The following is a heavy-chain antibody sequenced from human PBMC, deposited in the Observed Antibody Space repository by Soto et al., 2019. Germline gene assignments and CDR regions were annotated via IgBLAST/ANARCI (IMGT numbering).Heavy chain of an antibody. J-gene: IGHJ4*02. CDR2: IIPMFDTP. Sequence: QVQLVQSGAEVKKPGSSVKVSCKASGGTFSSDSFSWVRQAPGQRLEWMGGIIPMFDTPTYTQKFQDRVTITADESTSTAYIQLSSLRSGDTAVYYCARSGGLDRDFNYWGQGSLVTVSS. CDR1: GGTFSSDS. V-gene: IGHV1-69*12. CDR3: ARSGGLDRDFNY. D-gene: IGHD2-15*01.